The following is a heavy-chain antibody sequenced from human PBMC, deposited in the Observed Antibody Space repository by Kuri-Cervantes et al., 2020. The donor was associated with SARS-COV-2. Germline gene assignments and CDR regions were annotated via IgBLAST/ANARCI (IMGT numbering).Heavy chain of an antibody. CDR3: ARNPTYGDYPYWYFDL. D-gene: IGHD4-17*01. V-gene: IGHV3-23*01. CDR2: ISGSGGST. CDR1: GFTFSSYA. J-gene: IGHJ2*01. Sequence: GGSLRLSCAASGFTFSSYAVSWVRQAPGKGLEWVSAISGSGGSTYYADSVKGRFTISRDNSKNTLYLQMNSLRAEDTAVYYCARNPTYGDYPYWYFDLWGRGTLVTVSS.